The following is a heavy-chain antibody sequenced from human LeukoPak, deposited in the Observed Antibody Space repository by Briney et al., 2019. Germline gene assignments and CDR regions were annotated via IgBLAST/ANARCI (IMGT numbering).Heavy chain of an antibody. CDR3: ARFGIRGVIDEFDY. J-gene: IGHJ4*02. V-gene: IGHV3-7*01. CDR2: IKRDGSEK. CDR1: GFSVSTFW. Sequence: GGSLRLSCAASGFSVSTFWMSWVRQAPGKGREGVAKIKRDGSEKYYVDSVKGRFIISRDNAKNSLYLQMNSLRAEDTAVYYCARFGIRGVIDEFDYWGQGTLVTVSS. D-gene: IGHD3-10*01.